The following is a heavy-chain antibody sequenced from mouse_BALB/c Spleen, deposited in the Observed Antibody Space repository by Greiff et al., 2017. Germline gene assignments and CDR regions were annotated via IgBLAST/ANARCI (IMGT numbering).Heavy chain of an antibody. V-gene: IGHV1-7*01. Sequence: VQLQQSGAELAKPGASVKMSCKASGYTFTSYWMHWVKQRPGQGLEWIGYINPSTGYTEYNQKFKDKATLTADKSSSTAYMQLSSLTSEDSAVYYCAREEGFTPWGAMDYWGQGTSVTVSS. CDR3: AREEGFTPWGAMDY. CDR2: INPSTGYT. J-gene: IGHJ4*01. CDR1: GYTFTSYW. D-gene: IGHD4-1*01.